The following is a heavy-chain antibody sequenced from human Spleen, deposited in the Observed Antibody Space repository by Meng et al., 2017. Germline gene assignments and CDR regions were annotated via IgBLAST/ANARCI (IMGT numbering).Heavy chain of an antibody. D-gene: IGHD2-21*01. CDR2: INHSGST. V-gene: IGHV4-34*01. J-gene: IGHJ4*02. CDR3: RLAYCMGDCVDY. Sequence: QLQVQQWGAGLFKPSETLSLTCAFYGGSFSAYDWSWIRQPPGKGLEWLGQINHSGSTNDNPSLKSRVTISIDTSRNQLSLKLSSVTAADTAVYYCRLAYCMGDCVDYWGQGTLVTVSS. CDR1: GGSFSAYD.